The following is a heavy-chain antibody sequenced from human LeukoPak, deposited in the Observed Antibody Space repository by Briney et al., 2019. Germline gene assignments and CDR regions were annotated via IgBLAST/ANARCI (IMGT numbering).Heavy chain of an antibody. CDR2: IWYDGSNK. CDR1: GFIFSTYG. CDR3: AKDSYGDFDY. V-gene: IGHV3-33*06. Sequence: RSLRLSCEASGFIFSTYGMHWVRQAPGKGLEWVAVIWYDGSNKYYADSVKGRFTISRDNSKNTLYLQMNSLRAEDTAVYYCAKDSYGDFDYWGQGTLVTVSS. J-gene: IGHJ4*02. D-gene: IGHD4-17*01.